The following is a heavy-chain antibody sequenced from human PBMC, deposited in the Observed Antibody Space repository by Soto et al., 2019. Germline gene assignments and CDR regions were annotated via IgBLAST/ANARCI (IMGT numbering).Heavy chain of an antibody. V-gene: IGHV4-34*01. CDR3: ARAGTSYGYSFYYGMDV. CDR1: GGSFSGYY. Sequence: SETLSLTCAVYGGSFSGYYWSWIRQPPGKGLEWIGEINHSGSTNYNPSLKSRVTISVDTSKNQFSLKLSSVTAADTAVYYCARAGTSYGYSFYYGMDVWGQGTTVPVSS. CDR2: INHSGST. J-gene: IGHJ6*02. D-gene: IGHD5-18*01.